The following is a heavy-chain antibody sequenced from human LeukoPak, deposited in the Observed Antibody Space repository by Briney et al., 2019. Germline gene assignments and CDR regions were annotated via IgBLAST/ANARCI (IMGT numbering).Heavy chain of an antibody. CDR1: GYTFNRYA. CDR3: ARDVSQQQLAEFDY. J-gene: IGHJ4*02. Sequence: VASVKVSCKASGYTFNRYAMNWVREAPGQGLEWMGWINTNTGNPTYAQGFTGRFVFSLDTSVSTAYLQISSLKAEDTAVYYCARDVSQQQLAEFDYWGQGTLVTVSS. CDR2: INTNTGNP. D-gene: IGHD6-13*01. V-gene: IGHV7-4-1*02.